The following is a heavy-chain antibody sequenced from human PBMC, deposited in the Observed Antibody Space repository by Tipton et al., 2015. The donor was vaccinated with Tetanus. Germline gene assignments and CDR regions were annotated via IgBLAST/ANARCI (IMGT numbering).Heavy chain of an antibody. CDR2: IFYAGST. V-gene: IGHV4-61*01. CDR3: ARATEHDIMTGYDN. Sequence: TLSLTCTVSGGSLSSGTYYWDWIRQPPGKGLEWIGYIFYAGSTNSNPSLKSRVTISVDKAKNQFSLKLTSVTAADTAVYYCARATEHDIMTGYDNWGPGTQVTVSS. J-gene: IGHJ4*02. D-gene: IGHD3-9*01. CDR1: GGSLSSGTYY.